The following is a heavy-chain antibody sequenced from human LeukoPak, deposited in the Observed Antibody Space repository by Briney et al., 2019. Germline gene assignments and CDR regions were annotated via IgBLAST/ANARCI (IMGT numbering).Heavy chain of an antibody. CDR2: INHSGST. CDR3: ARGTVYSGYDRLGPPHAFDI. D-gene: IGHD5-12*01. CDR1: GGSFSGYY. V-gene: IGHV4-34*01. J-gene: IGHJ3*02. Sequence: KPSETLSLTCAVYGGSFSGYYWSWIRQPPGKGLEWIGEINHSGSTNYNPSLKSRVTISVDTSKNQFSLKLSSVTAADTAVYYCARGTVYSGYDRLGPPHAFDIWGRGTMVTVSS.